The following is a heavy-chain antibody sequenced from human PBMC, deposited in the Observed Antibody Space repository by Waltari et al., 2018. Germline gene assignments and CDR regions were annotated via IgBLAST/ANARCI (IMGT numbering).Heavy chain of an antibody. Sequence: EERLVQSGGGLVQPGGSLRLSCEASGFSLTNYTMNWVRQAPGKGLGWVAYIRGTSSTTFYADSVRGRFIISRNNAKNSLSLQMVSLRGEDTAVYYCAVARGNYDVLTGFPVDSWGQGTLVTVSS. J-gene: IGHJ5*01. CDR3: AVARGNYDVLTGFPVDS. CDR2: IRGTSSTT. D-gene: IGHD3-9*01. V-gene: IGHV3-48*01. CDR1: GFSLTNYT.